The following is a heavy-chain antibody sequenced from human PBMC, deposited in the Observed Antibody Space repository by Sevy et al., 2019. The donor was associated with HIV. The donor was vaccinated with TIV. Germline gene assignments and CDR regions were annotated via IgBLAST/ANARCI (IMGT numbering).Heavy chain of an antibody. D-gene: IGHD6-13*01. CDR1: DDSINSYY. Sequence: SEMSLTCSVSDDSINSYYWSWIRQPPGKGLQWIGYIYNNIGSTSYNPPLTSRVTISVDTSKNQFSLKLTSVTAADTAVYYCARGAVVIGTAATPVLDFWGQGSLVTVSS. V-gene: IGHV4-59*08. J-gene: IGHJ4*02. CDR2: IYNNIGST. CDR3: ARGAVVIGTAATPVLDF.